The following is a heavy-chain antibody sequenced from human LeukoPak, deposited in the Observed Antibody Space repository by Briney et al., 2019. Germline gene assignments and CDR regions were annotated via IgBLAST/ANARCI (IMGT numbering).Heavy chain of an antibody. CDR3: ARGYDSSGSSDGGHVDY. D-gene: IGHD3-22*01. V-gene: IGHV3-48*03. Sequence: GSLRLSCAASGFTFSSYEMNWVRQAPGKGLEWVSYISSSGSTIYYVDSVKGRFTISRDNAKNSLCLRMNSLRAEDTAVYYCARGYDSSGSSDGGHVDYWGQGTLVTVSS. CDR2: ISSSGSTI. CDR1: GFTFSSYE. J-gene: IGHJ4*02.